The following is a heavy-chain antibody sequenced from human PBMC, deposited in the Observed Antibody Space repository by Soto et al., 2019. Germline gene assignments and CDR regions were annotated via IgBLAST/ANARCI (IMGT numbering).Heavy chain of an antibody. J-gene: IGHJ4*02. Sequence: GGSLRLSCAASGFTFSSYWMHWVRQAPGKGLVWVSRINSDGSSTSYAGSVKGRFTISRDNAKNTLYLQMNRLRAEDTDVYYCERAIAAAGTDYWGPGTLVTVYS. V-gene: IGHV3-74*01. CDR1: GFTFSSYW. CDR2: INSDGSST. CDR3: ERAIAAAGTDY. D-gene: IGHD6-13*01.